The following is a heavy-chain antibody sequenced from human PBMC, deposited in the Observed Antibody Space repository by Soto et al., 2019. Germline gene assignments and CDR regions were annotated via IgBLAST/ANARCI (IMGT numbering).Heavy chain of an antibody. CDR1: GGTFSSYS. Sequence: SVKVSCKASGGTFSSYSISWVRQAPGQGLEWMGRIIPILGIANYAQKFQGRVTITADKSTSTAYMELSSLRSEDTAVYYCAICSPYYYYYMDVWGKGTTVTVSS. CDR2: IIPILGIA. J-gene: IGHJ6*03. V-gene: IGHV1-69*02. CDR3: AICSPYYYYYMDV. D-gene: IGHD2-15*01.